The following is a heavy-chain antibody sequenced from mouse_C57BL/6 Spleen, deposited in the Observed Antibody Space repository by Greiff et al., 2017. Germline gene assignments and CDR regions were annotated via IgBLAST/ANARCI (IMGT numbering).Heavy chain of an antibody. V-gene: IGHV5-9*04. Sequence: EVQLVESGGGLVKPGGSLKLSCAASGFTFSSYTMSWVRQTPEKRLEWVATISGGGGNTYYTDSVKGRFTLPRDNAKNTPYLQLSSLRSADTAVYYCARHPQYAMDDWGQGTSVTVSS. CDR2: ISGGGGNT. CDR1: GFTFSSYT. CDR3: ARHPQYAMDD. J-gene: IGHJ4*01. D-gene: IGHD3-1*01.